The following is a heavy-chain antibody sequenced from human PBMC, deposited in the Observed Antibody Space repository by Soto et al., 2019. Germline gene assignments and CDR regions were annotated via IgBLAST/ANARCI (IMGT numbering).Heavy chain of an antibody. Sequence: QVRLHESGPGLVKPSETLSLTCSVSGASVSSYYWSWFRQPVGKGLEWIGRIHSSGNLNYNPSLESRVTMSLDTSKNQFSLRLRSLTAADTALYLCARDVGKNYWGQGTRVAVSS. CDR3: ARDVGKNY. J-gene: IGHJ4*02. V-gene: IGHV4-4*07. CDR2: IHSSGNL. CDR1: GASVSSYY. D-gene: IGHD3-10*01.